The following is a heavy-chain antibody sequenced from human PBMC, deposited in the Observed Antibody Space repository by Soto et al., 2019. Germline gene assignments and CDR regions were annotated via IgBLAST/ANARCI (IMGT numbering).Heavy chain of an antibody. D-gene: IGHD6-19*01. Sequence: EVQLLESGGGVVQPGGSLRLSGVASGFNFKKFAMSWVRQAPGERLEWVSGISGCGGSTSYADSVKGRFSIARDDSTNTLTLQMNNLRDEDTAQYYCAKADGEQCLLPHLDKWGQGTLVTVS. CDR2: ISGCGGST. J-gene: IGHJ4*02. V-gene: IGHV3-23*01. CDR3: AKADGEQCLLPHLDK. CDR1: GFNFKKFA.